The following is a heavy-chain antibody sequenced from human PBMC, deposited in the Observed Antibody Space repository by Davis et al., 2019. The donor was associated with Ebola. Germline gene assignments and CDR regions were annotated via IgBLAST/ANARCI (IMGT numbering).Heavy chain of an antibody. CDR1: GFTFSSYW. J-gene: IGHJ4*02. Sequence: GESLKISCAASGFTFSSYWMHWVRQAPGKGLVWVSRINSDGSSTSYADSVKGRFTISRDNAKNTLYLQMNSLRAEDTAVYYCARDGVSEFIDLDYWGRGTLVTVSS. D-gene: IGHD3-16*02. CDR2: INSDGSST. V-gene: IGHV3-74*01. CDR3: ARDGVSEFIDLDY.